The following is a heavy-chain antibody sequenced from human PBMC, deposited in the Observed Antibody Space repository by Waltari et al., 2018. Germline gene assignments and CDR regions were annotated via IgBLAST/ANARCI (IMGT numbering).Heavy chain of an antibody. CDR1: GYTLTELS. D-gene: IGHD3-9*01. V-gene: IGHV1-24*01. J-gene: IGHJ3*02. CDR3: ATRPPHYDILTGYPIPDAFDI. Sequence: QVQLVQSGAEVKKPGASVKVSCKVSGYTLTELSMHWVRQAPGKGLEWMGGFDPEDGETIYAQKFQARVTMTEDTSTDTAYMELRSLRSEDTAVYYCATRPPHYDILTGYPIPDAFDIWGQGTMVTVSS. CDR2: FDPEDGET.